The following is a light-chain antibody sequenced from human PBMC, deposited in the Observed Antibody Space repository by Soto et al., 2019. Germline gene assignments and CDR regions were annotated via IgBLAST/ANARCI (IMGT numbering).Light chain of an antibody. CDR3: QQYNNWPPMYT. V-gene: IGKV3-15*01. J-gene: IGKJ2*01. CDR2: GAS. Sequence: EIVMTQSPATLSVSPGERATLSCRASQSVSSNLAWYQQKPGQAPRLLIYGASTRATGIPAWFSGSGSGTELTLTISSLQSEDFAVYYCQQYNNWPPMYTFGQGTKLEIK. CDR1: QSVSSN.